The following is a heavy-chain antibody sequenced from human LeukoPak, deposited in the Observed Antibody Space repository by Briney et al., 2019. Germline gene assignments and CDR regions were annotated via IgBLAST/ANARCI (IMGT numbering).Heavy chain of an antibody. V-gene: IGHV3-23*01. CDR1: GFXFKNYV. D-gene: IGHD3-3*01. CDR2: ISGSGGTT. J-gene: IGHJ6*02. Sequence: PGGSLRLSCAASGFXFKNYVISWVRQAPGKGLEWVSSISGSGGTTYYTDSVKGRFTISRDNSKDTLYLQMNSLRAEDTAIYYCAKDSTTSGSYYGMDVWGQGTTVTVSS. CDR3: AKDSTTSGSYYGMDV.